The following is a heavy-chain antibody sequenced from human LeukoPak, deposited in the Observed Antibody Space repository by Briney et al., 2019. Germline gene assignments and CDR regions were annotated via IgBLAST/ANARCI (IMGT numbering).Heavy chain of an antibody. D-gene: IGHD3-3*01. J-gene: IGHJ1*01. Sequence: GGSLRLSCAASGFTFSSYAMSWVRQAPGKGLEWVSAISGSGGSTYYADSVKGRFTISRDNSKNTLYLQMNSLRAEDTAVDYCANGRYYDFWSGYTEYFQHWGQGTLVTVSS. CDR3: ANGRYYDFWSGYTEYFQH. V-gene: IGHV3-23*01. CDR1: GFTFSSYA. CDR2: ISGSGGST.